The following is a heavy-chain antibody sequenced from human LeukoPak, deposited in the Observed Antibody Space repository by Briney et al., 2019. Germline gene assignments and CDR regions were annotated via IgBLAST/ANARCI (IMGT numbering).Heavy chain of an antibody. CDR3: ARGGSDILTQHDD. D-gene: IGHD3-9*01. Sequence: KAGGSLRLSCVASGFTFSSYSMNWVRQAPGKGLEWVSSISSSSRYIYYADSVKGRFTISRDNAKNSLYLQMNSLRAEDTAVYYCARGGSDILTQHDDWGQGTLVTVSS. V-gene: IGHV3-21*01. J-gene: IGHJ4*02. CDR2: ISSSSRYI. CDR1: GFTFSSYS.